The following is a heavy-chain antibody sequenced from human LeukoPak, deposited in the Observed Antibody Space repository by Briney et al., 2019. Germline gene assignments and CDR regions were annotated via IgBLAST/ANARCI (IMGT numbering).Heavy chain of an antibody. J-gene: IGHJ4*02. CDR3: ARHMLGGKRSFDS. D-gene: IGHD4-23*01. V-gene: IGHV4-34*01. CDR2: INNSGST. CDR1: GGSFSGYY. Sequence: SETLSLTCAVYGGSFSGYYWSWIRQPPGKGLEWIGEINNSGSTNYNPSLKRGATISAETSKKQFSLNLSSVTAADTAVYYCARHMLGGKRSFDSWGQGTLVTVSS.